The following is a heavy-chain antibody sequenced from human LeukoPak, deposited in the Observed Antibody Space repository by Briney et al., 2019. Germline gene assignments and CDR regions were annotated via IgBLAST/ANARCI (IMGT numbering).Heavy chain of an antibody. Sequence: SETLSLTCAVSGYSISSGYYWGWIRQPPGKGLEWIGSIYHSGSTYYNPSLKSRVTISVDTSKNQFSLKLSSVTAADTAVYYCARGAGIVVVPAANWFDSWGQGTLVTVSS. CDR2: IYHSGST. D-gene: IGHD2-2*01. V-gene: IGHV4-38-2*01. J-gene: IGHJ5*01. CDR3: ARGAGIVVVPAANWFDS. CDR1: GYSISSGYY.